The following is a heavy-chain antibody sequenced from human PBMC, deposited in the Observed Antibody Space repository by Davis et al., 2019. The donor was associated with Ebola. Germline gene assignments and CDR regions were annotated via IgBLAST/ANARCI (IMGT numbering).Heavy chain of an antibody. CDR3: ARRLYCGGGSCYEYYYGMDV. Sequence: GGSLRLSCAASGFTFSSYAMHWVRQAPGKGLEWVAVISYDGSNKYYADSVKGRFTISRDNSKNTLYLQMNSLRAEDTAVYYCARRLYCGGGSCYEYYYGMDVWGQGTTVTVSS. J-gene: IGHJ6*02. V-gene: IGHV3-30-3*01. D-gene: IGHD2-15*01. CDR2: ISYDGSNK. CDR1: GFTFSSYA.